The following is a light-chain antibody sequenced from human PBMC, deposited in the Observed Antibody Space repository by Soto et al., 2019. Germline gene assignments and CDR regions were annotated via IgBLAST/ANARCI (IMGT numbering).Light chain of an antibody. CDR3: QSYDSSLSGYV. CDR2: ANN. J-gene: IGLJ1*01. CDR1: SSNIGAGYD. V-gene: IGLV1-40*01. Sequence: QSVLTQPPSVSGAPRQRVTISCTGSSSNIGAGYDVHWYHQLPGTAPKLLIYANNNRPSGVPDRFSGSKSGTSASLAITGLQAEDEADYYCQSYDSSLSGYVFGSGTKVTVL.